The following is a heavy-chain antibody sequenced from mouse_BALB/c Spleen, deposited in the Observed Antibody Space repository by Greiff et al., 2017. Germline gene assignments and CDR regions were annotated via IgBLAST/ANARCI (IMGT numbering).Heavy chain of an antibody. CDR1: GFTFSNYW. V-gene: IGHV6-6*02. CDR3: THRSYYFDY. J-gene: IGHJ2*01. CDR2: IRLKSNNYAT. D-gene: IGHD2-14*01. Sequence: EVKVEESGGGLVQPGGSMKLSCVASGFTFSNYWMNWVRQSPEKGLEWVAEIRLKSNNYATHYAESVKGRFTIYRDDSKSSVYLQMNNLRAEDTGIYYCTHRSYYFDYWGQGTTLTVSS.